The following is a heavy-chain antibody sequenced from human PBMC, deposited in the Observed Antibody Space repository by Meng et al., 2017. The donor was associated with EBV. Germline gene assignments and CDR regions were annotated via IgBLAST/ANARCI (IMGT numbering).Heavy chain of an antibody. Sequence: QVQLVQSGAELKKPGASVKVSCKASGYTFTSYYLHWVRQAPGQGLEWMGIIIPAGGNTNYAQKFRGRFTMTRDTSTSTVYMDLSILTSEDTAVYYCVRELVGGTFDYWGQGTLVTVSS. D-gene: IGHD1/OR15-1a*01. CDR1: GYTFTSYY. J-gene: IGHJ4*02. CDR3: VRELVGGTFDY. V-gene: IGHV1-46*01. CDR2: IIPAGGNT.